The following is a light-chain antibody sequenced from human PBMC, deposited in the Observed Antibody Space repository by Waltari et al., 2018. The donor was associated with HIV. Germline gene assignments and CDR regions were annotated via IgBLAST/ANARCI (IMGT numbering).Light chain of an antibody. Sequence: QSVLTQPPSASGTPGQRVTISCSGSSSNIGSYYVYWYQQLPGTAPKLLNYRNTQRPSGVPDRFSGSKSGTSASLAINGLRSEDEADYYCAAWTDSLTAVVFGGGTKLSVL. J-gene: IGLJ2*01. V-gene: IGLV1-47*01. CDR1: SSNIGSYY. CDR3: AAWTDSLTAVV. CDR2: RNT.